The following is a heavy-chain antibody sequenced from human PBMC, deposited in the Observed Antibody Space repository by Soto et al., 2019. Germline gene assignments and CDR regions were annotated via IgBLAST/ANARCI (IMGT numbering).Heavy chain of an antibody. V-gene: IGHV1-69*04. D-gene: IGHD6-25*01. Sequence: QVHLVQSGAEMKKPGSSVKVSCKVSGGDLRNSGISWVRQAPGQGLEWMGGIFPLLAMVDYSQKFQGGVTNTADESTNTSDIDLGSLRSYDTAIYYCANEDVAAFKSWGQGTLVIVSS. CDR1: GGDLRNSG. CDR2: IFPLLAMV. J-gene: IGHJ4*02. CDR3: ANEDVAAFKS.